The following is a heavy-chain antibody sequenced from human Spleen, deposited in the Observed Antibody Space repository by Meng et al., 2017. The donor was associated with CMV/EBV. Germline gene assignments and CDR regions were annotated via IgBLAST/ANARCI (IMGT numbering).Heavy chain of an antibody. V-gene: IGHV3-7*01. CDR2: LKQDGSVK. D-gene: IGHD5-18*01. Sequence: GESLKISCAASGFTFRNYWMSWVRQAPGKGLEWVANLKQDGSVKYYVDSVKGRFTISRDNAKNSLYLQMNSLRAEDTAVYYCARDRGTYGYVEYYYYYYSMDVWGQGTTVTVSS. J-gene: IGHJ6*02. CDR3: ARDRGTYGYVEYYYYYYSMDV. CDR1: GFTFRNYW.